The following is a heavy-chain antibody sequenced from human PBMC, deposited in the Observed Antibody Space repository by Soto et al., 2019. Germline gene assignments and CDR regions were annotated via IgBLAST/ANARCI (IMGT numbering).Heavy chain of an antibody. D-gene: IGHD6-6*01. CDR1: GFTFISYG. Sequence: XGSLRFGCAASGFTFISYGLPWVRQAPGKGLEWVAVIWYDGSNKYYADSVKGRFTISRDNSKNTLYLQMNSLRAEDTAVYYCARGPLAARGPVGWFEPWGKATLVTVSP. CDR3: ARGPLAARGPVGWFEP. V-gene: IGHV3-33*01. CDR2: IWYDGSNK. J-gene: IGHJ5*02.